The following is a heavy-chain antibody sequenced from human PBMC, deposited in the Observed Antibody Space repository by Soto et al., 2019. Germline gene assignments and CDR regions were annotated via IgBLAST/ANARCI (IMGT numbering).Heavy chain of an antibody. V-gene: IGHV4-59*03. D-gene: IGHD1-20*01. CDR3: AITRVENHSYCGRDV. Sequence: SETLSLTCTVSGAAISTYYYNWIRQAPGKALEWIGYIYYTGITNYNPSLESRVTISQDTSKNQLSLTMTSVTAADTAVYYCAITRVENHSYCGRDVWGQGTTVT. CDR1: GAAISTYY. J-gene: IGHJ6*02. CDR2: IYYTGIT.